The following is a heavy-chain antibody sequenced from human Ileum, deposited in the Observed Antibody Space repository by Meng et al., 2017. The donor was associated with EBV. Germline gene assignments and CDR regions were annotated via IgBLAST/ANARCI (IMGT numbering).Heavy chain of an antibody. J-gene: IGHJ4*02. V-gene: IGHV4-4*02. CDR2: IYHSGST. Sequence: VRLQEAGLGLVKPSGTLSLTCAVSGGSISSSNWWSWVRQPPGKGLEWIGEIYHSGSTNYNPSLKSRVTISVDKSKNQFSLKLSSVTAADTAVYYCASFPPPGKQWLVTDYWGQGTLVTVSS. CDR1: GGSISSSNW. CDR3: ASFPPPGKQWLVTDY. D-gene: IGHD6-19*01.